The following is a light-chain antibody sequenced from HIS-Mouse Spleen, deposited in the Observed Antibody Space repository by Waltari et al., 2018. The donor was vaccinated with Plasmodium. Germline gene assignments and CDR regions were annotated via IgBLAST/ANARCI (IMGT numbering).Light chain of an antibody. J-gene: IGKJ1*01. Sequence: ELVLTQSPATLSLSPGARATLSCRASQSVSSYLAWYQQKPGQAPRLLIYDASNRATGIPARFSGSGSGTDFTLTISSLEPEDFAVYYWQQRSNWPPWTFGQGTKVEIK. CDR2: DAS. CDR3: QQRSNWPPWT. CDR1: QSVSSY. V-gene: IGKV3-11*01.